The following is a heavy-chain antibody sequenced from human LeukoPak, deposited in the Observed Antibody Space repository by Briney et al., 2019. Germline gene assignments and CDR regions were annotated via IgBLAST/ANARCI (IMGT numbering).Heavy chain of an antibody. J-gene: IGHJ4*02. CDR1: GFTFSGSA. CDR3: TRRGDGDYGDY. D-gene: IGHD4-17*01. CDR2: IKSKANNYAT. Sequence: GGSLRLFCAASGFTFSGSAMHWVRQASGKGLEWVGRIKSKANNYATAYAASVKGRFTISRDDSENTAFLQMNSLKTEDTAVYYCTRRGDGDYGDYWGQGTLVTVSS. V-gene: IGHV3-73*01.